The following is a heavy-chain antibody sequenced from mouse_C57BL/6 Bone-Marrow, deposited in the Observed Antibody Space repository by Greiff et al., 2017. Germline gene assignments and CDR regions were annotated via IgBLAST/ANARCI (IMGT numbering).Heavy chain of an antibody. D-gene: IGHD1-1*01. CDR1: GFTFSSYA. Sequence: EVQGVESGEGLVKPGGSLKLSCAASGFTFSSYAMSWVRQTPEKRLEWVAYISSGGDYIYSADTVKGRFTISRDNARNTLYLQMSSLKSEDTAMYYCTRDHYYGSSYRYFDVWGTGTTVTVSS. CDR3: TRDHYYGSSYRYFDV. V-gene: IGHV5-9-1*02. J-gene: IGHJ1*03. CDR2: ISSGGDYI.